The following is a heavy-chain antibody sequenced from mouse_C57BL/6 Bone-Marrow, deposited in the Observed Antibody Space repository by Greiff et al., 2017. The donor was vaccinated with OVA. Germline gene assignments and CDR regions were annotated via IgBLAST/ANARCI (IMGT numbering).Heavy chain of an antibody. V-gene: IGHV1-54*01. CDR2: INPGSGGT. CDR1: GYAFTNYL. Sequence: VQLQQSGAELVRPGTSVKVSCKASGYAFTNYLIEWVKQRPGQGLEWIGVINPGSGGTNYNEKFKGKATLTAGKSSSSAYMQHSSLTSEDSAVYYCAREGLRRGFAYWGQGTLVTVSA. CDR3: AREGLRRGFAY. D-gene: IGHD2-4*01. J-gene: IGHJ3*01.